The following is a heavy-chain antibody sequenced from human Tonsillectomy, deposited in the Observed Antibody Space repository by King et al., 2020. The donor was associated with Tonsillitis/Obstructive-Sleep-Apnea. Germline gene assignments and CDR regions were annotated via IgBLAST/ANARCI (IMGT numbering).Heavy chain of an antibody. CDR3: ARYRLWTGDEIDAFDI. CDR2: IWYDGSNK. CDR1: GFTFSRYG. D-gene: IGHD3/OR15-3a*01. J-gene: IGHJ3*02. V-gene: IGHV3-33*01. Sequence: VQLVESGGGMVQPGTSLRLSCAASGFTFSRYGMHWVRQAPGKGLEWVAVIWYDGSNKDYADSVKGRFTISRDNSKNTLYLQMNSLRAGDTAVYYCARYRLWTGDEIDAFDIWGQGTTVTVSS.